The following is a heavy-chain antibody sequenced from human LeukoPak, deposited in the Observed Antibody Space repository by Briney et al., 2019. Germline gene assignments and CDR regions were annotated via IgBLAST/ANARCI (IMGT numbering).Heavy chain of an antibody. V-gene: IGHV3-30*02. CDR2: IRYDGSNK. D-gene: IGHD3-22*01. J-gene: IGHJ4*02. CDR3: AKDVTYYYDSSGFTLDY. CDR1: GFTSSSYG. Sequence: PGGSLRLSCAASGFTSSSYGMHWVRQAPGKGLEWVAFIRYDGSNKYYADSVKGRFTISRDNSKNTLYLQMNSLRAEDTAVYYCAKDVTYYYDSSGFTLDYWGQGTLVTVSS.